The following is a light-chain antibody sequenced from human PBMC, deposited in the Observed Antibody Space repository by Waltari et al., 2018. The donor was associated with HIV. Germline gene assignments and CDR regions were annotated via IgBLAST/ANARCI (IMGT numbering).Light chain of an antibody. CDR1: QSLLSTSNNKNF. CDR3: QQYYTTPLT. Sequence: DIVMTQAPASLPVPLGERASINCKSSQSLLSTSNNKNFLAWYQQKPGQPPKLLIYWAFTRESGVPDRFSGSGSGTDFTLTISGLQADDVAIYYCQQYYTTPLTFGGGTKVEI. V-gene: IGKV4-1*01. J-gene: IGKJ4*01. CDR2: WAF.